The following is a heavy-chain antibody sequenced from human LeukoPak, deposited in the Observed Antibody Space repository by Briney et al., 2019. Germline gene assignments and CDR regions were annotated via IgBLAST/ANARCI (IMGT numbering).Heavy chain of an antibody. D-gene: IGHD3-10*01. J-gene: IGHJ4*02. CDR2: TYYRSKWHN. Sequence: SQTLSLTCAISGDSVSNKNTAWNWIRQSPSRGLEWLGRTYYRSKWHNTYAASVKSRITINPDTSKNQFSLQLNSVTPEDTAVYYCAKDLGWFGESLSVDYWGQGTLVTVSS. V-gene: IGHV6-1*01. CDR3: AKDLGWFGESLSVDY. CDR1: GDSVSNKNTA.